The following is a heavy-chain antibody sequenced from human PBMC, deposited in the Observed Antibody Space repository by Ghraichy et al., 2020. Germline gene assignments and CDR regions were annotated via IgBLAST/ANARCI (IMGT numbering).Heavy chain of an antibody. D-gene: IGHD2-21*01. CDR3: AKGILELRPYFYGMDV. CDR2: VSHNGADT. Sequence: GGSLRLSCAASGFSISGYPMTWVRLAPGQGLEWVSAVSHNGADTYYADSVKGRFTISRDNSKIYLQMNSLRGEDTAVYFCAKGILELRPYFYGMDVWGQGTTVTVSS. V-gene: IGHV3-23*01. J-gene: IGHJ6*02. CDR1: GFSISGYP.